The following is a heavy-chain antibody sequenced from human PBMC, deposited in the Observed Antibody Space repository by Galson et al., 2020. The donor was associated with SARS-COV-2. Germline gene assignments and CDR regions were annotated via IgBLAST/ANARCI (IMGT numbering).Heavy chain of an antibody. CDR1: GFTFSSYG. V-gene: IGHV3-33*01. CDR3: ARQLLLWFGEQTRPDAFDI. Sequence: GGSLRLSCAASGFTFSSYGMHWVRQAPGKGLEWVAVIWYDGSNKYYADSVKGRFTISRDNSKNTLYLQMNSLRAEDTAVYYCARQLLLWFGEQTRPDAFDIWGQGTMVTVSS. D-gene: IGHD3-10*01. J-gene: IGHJ3*02. CDR2: IWYDGSNK.